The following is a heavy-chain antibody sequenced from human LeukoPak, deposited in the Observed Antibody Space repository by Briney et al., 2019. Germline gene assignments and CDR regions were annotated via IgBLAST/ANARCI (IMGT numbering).Heavy chain of an antibody. CDR1: GGSISSYY. J-gene: IGHJ6*02. Sequence: SETLSLTCTVSGGSISSYYWGWIRQPPGKGLEWMGYIYYSGSTNYNPSLKRRVTISVDTSKNQFSLKLSSVTAADTAVYYCARHIPGSGSYYHGVRYYYGMDVWGQGTTVTVSS. V-gene: IGHV4-59*08. CDR2: IYYSGST. D-gene: IGHD3-10*01. CDR3: ARHIPGSGSYYHGVRYYYGMDV.